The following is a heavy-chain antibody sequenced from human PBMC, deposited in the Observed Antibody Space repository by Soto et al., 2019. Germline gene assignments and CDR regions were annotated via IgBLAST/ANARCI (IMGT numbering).Heavy chain of an antibody. CDR1: GFTFSSYW. J-gene: IGHJ6*03. CDR3: ARRGGGAATARPGYYYYMDV. V-gene: IGHV3-74*01. D-gene: IGHD2-21*02. Sequence: PGGSLRLSCAASGFTFSSYWMHWVRQAPGKGLVWVSRINSDGSSTSYADSVKGRFTISRDNAKNTLYLQMNSLRAEDTAVYYCARRGGGAATARPGYYYYMDVWGKGTTVTVSS. CDR2: INSDGSST.